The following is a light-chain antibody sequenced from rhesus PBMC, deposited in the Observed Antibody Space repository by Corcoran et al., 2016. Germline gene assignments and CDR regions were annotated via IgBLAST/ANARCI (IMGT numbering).Light chain of an antibody. V-gene: IGKV1-21*01. CDR1: QGISSW. J-gene: IGKJ4*01. CDR3: QQYNGAPLT. Sequence: DIQMTQSPSSLSASVGDRATITCRASQGISSWLAWYQQKPGKAPKLLIYKAARLQSGVPSRFSGSGSGTYFTLPISSLQPEDFATYFCQQYNGAPLTFGGGTKVEIK. CDR2: KAA.